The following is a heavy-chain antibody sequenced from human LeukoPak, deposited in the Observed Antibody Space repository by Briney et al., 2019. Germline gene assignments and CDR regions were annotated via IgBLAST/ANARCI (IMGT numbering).Heavy chain of an antibody. D-gene: IGHD1-1*01. Sequence: SVKVSCKASGGTFSSYDISWVRQAPGQGLEWMGGIIPIFGTANYAQRFQGRVTITADESTSTAYMELSSLRSEDTAVYYCANRRRASRGYGMDVWGQGITVAVSS. V-gene: IGHV1-69*13. CDR2: IIPIFGTA. CDR3: ANRRRASRGYGMDV. CDR1: GGTFSSYD. J-gene: IGHJ6*02.